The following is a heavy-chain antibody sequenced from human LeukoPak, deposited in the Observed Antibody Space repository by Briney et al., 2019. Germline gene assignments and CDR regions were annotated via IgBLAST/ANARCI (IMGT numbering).Heavy chain of an antibody. CDR2: ITITGSTL. CDR3: ARDDAHGRGYSYGTTDY. V-gene: IGHV3-48*03. D-gene: IGHD5-18*01. Sequence: PGGSLRLSCAASGFTFSSYEMNWVRQAPGKGLEWVSYITITGSTLYYADSVKGRFTISRDNAKNSLYPQMNSLRAEDTAVYYCARDDAHGRGYSYGTTDYWGQGTLVTVSS. CDR1: GFTFSSYE. J-gene: IGHJ4*02.